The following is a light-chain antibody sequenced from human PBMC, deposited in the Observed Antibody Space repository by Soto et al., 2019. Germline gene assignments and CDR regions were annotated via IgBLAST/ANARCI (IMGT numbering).Light chain of an antibody. CDR1: QSVSGSY. V-gene: IGKV3-20*01. CDR2: GAS. J-gene: IGKJ1*01. Sequence: EIVLTQSPGTLSLSPGERATLSCRARQSVSGSYLAWYQQKPGQSPRLLIHGASSRATGIPDRFSGSGSGTDFTLTISRLEPEDFAVYYCQQYDNSPPSWTFGQGTKVEVK. CDR3: QQYDNSPPSWT.